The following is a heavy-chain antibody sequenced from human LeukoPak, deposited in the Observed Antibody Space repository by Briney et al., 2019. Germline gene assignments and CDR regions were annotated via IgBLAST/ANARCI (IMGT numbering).Heavy chain of an antibody. D-gene: IGHD6-19*01. CDR1: GFTFSNYG. CDR2: ISYDGSNK. J-gene: IGHJ4*02. V-gene: IGHV3-30*18. Sequence: GGSLRLSCAASGFTFSNYGMHWVRQAPGEGLEWVAVISYDGSNKYYADSVKGRFTISRDNSKNTLYLQMNSLRAEDTAVYYCAKESTSGFPDYWGQGTRVTVSS. CDR3: AKESTSGFPDY.